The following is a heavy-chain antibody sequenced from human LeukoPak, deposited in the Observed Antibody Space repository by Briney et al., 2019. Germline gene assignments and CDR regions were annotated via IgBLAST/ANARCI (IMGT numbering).Heavy chain of an antibody. J-gene: IGHJ4*02. CDR2: GFYSGSA. CDR1: GXSISGSSYY. CDR3: ARLRGAMTPVTSDFDY. D-gene: IGHD4-17*01. Sequence: SETLSLTCIVSGXSISGSSYYWAWIRQPPGKGLEWIGSGFYSGSAYYNPSLKSRVTISVDTSKNQFSLNLSSVTAADTAVYYCARLRGAMTPVTSDFDYWGQGTLVTVSS. V-gene: IGHV4-39*01.